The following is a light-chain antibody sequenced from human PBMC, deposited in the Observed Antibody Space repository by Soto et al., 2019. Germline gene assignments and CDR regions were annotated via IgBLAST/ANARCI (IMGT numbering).Light chain of an antibody. V-gene: IGLV2-8*01. CDR1: SSDVGGYNY. CDR3: SSYAGSNNLWV. J-gene: IGLJ3*02. Sequence: QSVLTQPPSASGSPGQSVTISCTGTSSDVGGYNYVSWYQQHPGKAPKLMIYEVSKRPSGVRDRFSGSKSGNTASLTVSGLQAEDEADYYCSSYAGSNNLWVFGGGTKLTVL. CDR2: EVS.